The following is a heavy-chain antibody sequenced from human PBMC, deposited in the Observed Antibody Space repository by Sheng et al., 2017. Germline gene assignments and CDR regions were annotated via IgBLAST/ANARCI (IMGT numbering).Heavy chain of an antibody. CDR1: GGSISSSSYY. Sequence: QLQLQESGPGLVKPSETLSLTCTVSGGSISSSSYYWGWIRQPPGKGLEWIGSIYYSGSTYYNPSLKSRVTISVDTSKNQFSLKLSSVTAADTAVYYCARAPDLSYYFDYWGQGTPGHRLL. J-gene: IGHJ4*02. V-gene: IGHV4-39*07. CDR2: IYYSGST. CDR3: ARAPDLSYYFDY.